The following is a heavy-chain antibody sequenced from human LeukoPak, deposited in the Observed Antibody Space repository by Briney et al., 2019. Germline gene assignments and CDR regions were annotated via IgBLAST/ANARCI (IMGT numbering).Heavy chain of an antibody. J-gene: IGHJ4*02. CDR2: IIHSGSTT. CDR1: GFSISSGYW. CDR3: ARNAYYTADY. V-gene: IGHV4-4*02. Sequence: SGTLSLTCDVSGFSISSGYWWSWLRQPPGKGLEWIGEIIHSGSTTNYNPSLKSRVTISVDKSKNQFSVMLTTVTAADTAVYYCARNAYYTADYWGQGTLVTVSS. D-gene: IGHD3-10*01.